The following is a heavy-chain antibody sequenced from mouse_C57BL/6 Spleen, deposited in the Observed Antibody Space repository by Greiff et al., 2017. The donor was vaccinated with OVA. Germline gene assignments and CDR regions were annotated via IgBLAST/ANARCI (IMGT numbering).Heavy chain of an antibody. J-gene: IGHJ4*01. CDR3: ARCTYGSSYGYAMDY. CDR1: GYTFTSYW. Sequence: VQLQQPGAELVMPGASVKLSCKASGYTFTSYWMHWVKQRPGQGLEWIGEIDPSDSYTNYNQKFKGKSTLTVDKSSSTAYMQLSSLTSEDSAVYYCARCTYGSSYGYAMDYWGQGTSVTVSS. D-gene: IGHD1-1*01. CDR2: IDPSDSYT. V-gene: IGHV1-69*01.